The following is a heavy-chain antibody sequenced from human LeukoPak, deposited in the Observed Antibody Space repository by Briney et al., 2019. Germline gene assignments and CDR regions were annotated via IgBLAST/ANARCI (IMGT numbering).Heavy chain of an antibody. D-gene: IGHD5-12*01. CDR3: ARDPTDIVATNGHFDY. J-gene: IGHJ4*02. CDR1: GFTFDDYV. CDR2: ISWNSGSI. Sequence: GRSLRLFCAASGFTFDDYVMHWVRQAPGKGLEWVSGISWNSGSIGYADSVKGRFTISRDNAKNSLYLQMNSLRAEDTAVYYCARDPTDIVATNGHFDYWGQGTLVTVSS. V-gene: IGHV3-9*01.